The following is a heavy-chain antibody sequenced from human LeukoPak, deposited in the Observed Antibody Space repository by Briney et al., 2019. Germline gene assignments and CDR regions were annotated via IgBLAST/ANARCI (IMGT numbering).Heavy chain of an antibody. D-gene: IGHD2-15*01. CDR1: GGSISSGGYS. CDR2: IYHSGST. CDR3: ARALGYCSGGSCYSGGLDV. Sequence: SETLSLTCAVSGGSISSGGYSWSWIRQRPGKGLEWIGYIYHSGSTYYNPSLKSRVTISVDRSKNQFSLKLSSVTAADTAVYYCARALGYCSGGSCYSGGLDVWGKGTTVTVSS. J-gene: IGHJ6*04. V-gene: IGHV4-30-2*01.